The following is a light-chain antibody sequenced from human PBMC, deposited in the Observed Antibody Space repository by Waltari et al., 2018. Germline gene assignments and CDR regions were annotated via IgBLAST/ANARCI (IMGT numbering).Light chain of an antibody. CDR3: QVWDSSTGV. J-gene: IGLJ2*01. CDR2: QDN. V-gene: IGLV3-1*01. CDR1: NLDYKY. Sequence: LTQPPSVSVAPGQKANIICSGANLDYKYASWYQPKPGQSPVLVIYQDNRRPSGIPERFSGSSSGNTATLTISGTQAMDEADYYCQVWDSSTGVFGGGTKLTVL.